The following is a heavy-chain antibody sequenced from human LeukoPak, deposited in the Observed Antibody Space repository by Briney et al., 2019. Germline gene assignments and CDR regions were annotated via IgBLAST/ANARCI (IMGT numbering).Heavy chain of an antibody. CDR2: INPKNGDT. Sequence: GASVKVSCRPSRYTFTGYYMHWVRQAPGQGLGWMGWINPKNGDTNYAQKFQGRVTMTRDTSIDTAFMELGNLRSDDTAVYYCARAGVVPAAIRSPFDFWGQGTLVTVSS. D-gene: IGHD2-2*02. CDR1: RYTFTGYY. CDR3: ARAGVVPAAIRSPFDF. V-gene: IGHV1-2*02. J-gene: IGHJ4*02.